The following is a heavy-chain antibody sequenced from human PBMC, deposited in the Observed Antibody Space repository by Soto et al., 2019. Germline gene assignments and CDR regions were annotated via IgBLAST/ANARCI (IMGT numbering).Heavy chain of an antibody. J-gene: IGHJ4*02. Sequence: EVQLVESGGGLVQPGGSLRISCAASGFDFSSYWMHWVRQAPGEGPVWVSRIIYDGGITNDVDSVKGRFTMSRDNDKNTVFLQMNSLRAEDTAVYYCARDRWGLLGGDYWGQGTLVIVSS. CDR3: ARDRWGLLGGDY. D-gene: IGHD3-16*01. V-gene: IGHV3-74*01. CDR2: IIYDGGIT. CDR1: GFDFSSYW.